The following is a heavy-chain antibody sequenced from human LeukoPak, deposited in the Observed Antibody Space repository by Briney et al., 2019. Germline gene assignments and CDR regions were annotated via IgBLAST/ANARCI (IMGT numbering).Heavy chain of an antibody. J-gene: IGHJ4*02. CDR2: ISYGGST. CDR3: TRQALWFFDH. CDR1: GGSISSNSNY. Sequence: SETLSLTCTVSGGSISSNSNYWAWIRQPPGRGLEWIGSISYGGSTYYSPSLESRVTISVDTSKNQFSLRLSSVTAADTAVYYCTRQALWFFDHWGQGTLVTVSS. V-gene: IGHV4-39*01. D-gene: IGHD2-21*01.